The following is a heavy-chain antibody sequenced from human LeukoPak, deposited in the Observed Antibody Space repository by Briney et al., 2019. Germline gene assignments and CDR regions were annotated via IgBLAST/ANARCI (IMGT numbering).Heavy chain of an antibody. J-gene: IGHJ5*02. Sequence: GGSLRLSCAASGFTFSSYEMNWVRQAPGKGLEWVSCVSSSGSTIYYADSVKGRFTISRDNAKNSLYLQMNSLRAEDTAVYYCARDLWTSYSSGFDPWGQGTLVTVSS. CDR1: GFTFSSYE. V-gene: IGHV3-48*03. CDR2: VSSSGSTI. CDR3: ARDLWTSYSSGFDP. D-gene: IGHD3/OR15-3a*01.